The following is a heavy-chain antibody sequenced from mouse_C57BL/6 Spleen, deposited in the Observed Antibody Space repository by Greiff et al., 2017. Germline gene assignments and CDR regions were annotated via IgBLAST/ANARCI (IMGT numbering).Heavy chain of an antibody. CDR1: GYAFSSSW. V-gene: IGHV1-82*01. D-gene: IGHD2-10*02. Sequence: QVQLQQSGPELVKPGASVKISCKASGYAFSSSWMNWVKQRPGKGLEWIGRIYPGDGDTNYNGKFKGKATLTADKSSSTAYMQLSSLTSEASAVYFCARWGGPSFDYWGQGTTLTVSS. J-gene: IGHJ2*01. CDR3: ARWGGPSFDY. CDR2: IYPGDGDT.